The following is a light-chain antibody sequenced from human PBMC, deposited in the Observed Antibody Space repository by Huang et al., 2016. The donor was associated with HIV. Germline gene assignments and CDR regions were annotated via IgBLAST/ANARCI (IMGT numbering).Light chain of an antibody. CDR2: GAS. J-gene: IGKJ4*01. V-gene: IGKV3-20*01. CDR3: QQYLSSPLT. CDR1: QNITHNY. Sequence: DIVLTQSPGTLSLSPGARAALSCRASQNITHNYLAWYQQRSSQAPRLLIYGASNSAMGIPDRFSGSGSGTDFTLIINRLEPQDSAVYYCQQYLSSPLTFGGGTNVEIK.